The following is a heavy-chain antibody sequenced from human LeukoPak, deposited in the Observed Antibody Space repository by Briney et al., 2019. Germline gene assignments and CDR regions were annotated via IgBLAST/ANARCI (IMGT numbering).Heavy chain of an antibody. CDR3: ARDFELSH. CDR2: IWYDGSSK. V-gene: IGHV3-33*08. CDR1: GLTFSNSP. D-gene: IGHD3-16*02. Sequence: GGSLRLSCAASGLTFSNSPMTWVRQAPGKGLEWVALIWYDGSSKHYADSVRGRFTISRDNSKNTLYLQMNSLRAEDTAVYYCARDFELSHWGQGTLVTVSS. J-gene: IGHJ4*02.